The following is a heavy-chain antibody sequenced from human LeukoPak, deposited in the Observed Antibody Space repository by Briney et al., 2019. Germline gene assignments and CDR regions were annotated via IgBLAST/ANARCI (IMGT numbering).Heavy chain of an antibody. Sequence: GGSLRLSCAASGFTFSSYWMSWVRQAPGKGLEWVANIKQDGSEKYYVDSVKGRFTISRDNAKNSLYLQMNSLRAEDTAVYYCAKDRIAVAGSHYYYYMDVWGKGTTVTVSS. CDR2: IKQDGSEK. CDR1: GFTFSSYW. V-gene: IGHV3-7*01. J-gene: IGHJ6*03. CDR3: AKDRIAVAGSHYYYYMDV. D-gene: IGHD6-19*01.